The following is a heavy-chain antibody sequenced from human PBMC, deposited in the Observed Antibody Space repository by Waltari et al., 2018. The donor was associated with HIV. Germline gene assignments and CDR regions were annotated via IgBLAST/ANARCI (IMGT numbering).Heavy chain of an antibody. CDR1: GGSFSDYY. Sequence: QVQLQQWGAGLLKPSETLSLTCAVYGGSFSDYYWTWIRQPPGKGLEWVGEINHSGSTNYNPSLTSRVTMLIDKSKSQFSLKLHSVTAADTAVYFCARSNPYAILKDGRDFDYWGQGTLVTVSS. J-gene: IGHJ4*02. CDR3: ARSNPYAILKDGRDFDY. V-gene: IGHV4-34*01. CDR2: INHSGST. D-gene: IGHD1-26*01.